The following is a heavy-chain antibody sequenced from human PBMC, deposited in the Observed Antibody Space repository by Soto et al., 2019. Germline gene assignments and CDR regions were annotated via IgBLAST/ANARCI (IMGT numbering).Heavy chain of an antibody. CDR2: FDNSDGRT. Sequence: EVQLLESGGGLVQPGGSLRLSCAASGFTFSSYAMNWVRQAPGKGLEWVSTFDNSDGRTYYSDSVKGRFTISRDNSKNTLFLQMNSLRPEDTAVYYCAKDSGYYDSSGYYYEAFDIWGQGTMVTVSS. CDR3: AKDSGYYDSSGYYYEAFDI. CDR1: GFTFSSYA. V-gene: IGHV3-23*01. J-gene: IGHJ3*02. D-gene: IGHD3-22*01.